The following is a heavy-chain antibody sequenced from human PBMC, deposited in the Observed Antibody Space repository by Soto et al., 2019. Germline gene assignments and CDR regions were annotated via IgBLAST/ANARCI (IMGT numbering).Heavy chain of an antibody. V-gene: IGHV1-69*13. Sequence: GASVKVSCKASGGTFSGYAISWVRQAPGQGLEWMGGIIPIFGTANYAQKFQGRVTITADESTSTAYMELSSLRSEDTAVYYCARDSPSVLLWFGESEDWFDPWGQGALVTVSS. D-gene: IGHD3-10*01. CDR1: GGTFSGYA. CDR2: IIPIFGTA. J-gene: IGHJ5*02. CDR3: ARDSPSVLLWFGESEDWFDP.